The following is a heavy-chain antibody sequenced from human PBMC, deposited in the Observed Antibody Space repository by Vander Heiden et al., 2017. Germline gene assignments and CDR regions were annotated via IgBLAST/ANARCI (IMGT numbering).Heavy chain of an antibody. Sequence: QVQLQESGPGLVKPSQTLSPPCTFSGGTISSGGYYGSWIRQHPGKGLEWIGYIYYSGSTYYNPSLKSRVTISVDTAKNQFSLKLSSVTAADTAVYYCARAQLEPFGIDPWGQGTLVTVSS. CDR2: IYYSGST. CDR1: GGTISSGGYY. D-gene: IGHD1-1*01. V-gene: IGHV4-31*03. J-gene: IGHJ5*02. CDR3: ARAQLEPFGIDP.